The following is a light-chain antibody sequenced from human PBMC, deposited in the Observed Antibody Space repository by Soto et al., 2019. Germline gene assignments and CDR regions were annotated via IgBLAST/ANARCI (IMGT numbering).Light chain of an antibody. CDR2: DAF. CDR3: RQRYNWSLT. V-gene: IGKV3-11*01. Sequence: TVLTQSPATLSLSPGERATLSCKASQSIGNSLGWFQQKPGQAPRLLIDDAFNRATGIPARFTGSGSGSDVTLTISSLEPEDFGVYYCRQRYNWSLTFGGGTKVEIK. J-gene: IGKJ4*01. CDR1: QSIGNS.